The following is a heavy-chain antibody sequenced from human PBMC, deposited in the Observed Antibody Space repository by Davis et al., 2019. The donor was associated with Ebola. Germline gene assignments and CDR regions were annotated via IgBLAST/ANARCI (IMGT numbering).Heavy chain of an antibody. Sequence: GESLKISCKGSGYSFTSYWIGWVRQMPGKGLEWMGIIYPGDSDTNYSPSFQGHVTISADKSISTAYLQWSSLKASDTAMYYCARQRAYNWNYSGLIDYWGQGTLVTVSS. V-gene: IGHV5-51*01. CDR1: GYSFTSYW. CDR2: IYPGDSDT. CDR3: ARQRAYNWNYSGLIDY. J-gene: IGHJ4*02. D-gene: IGHD1-7*01.